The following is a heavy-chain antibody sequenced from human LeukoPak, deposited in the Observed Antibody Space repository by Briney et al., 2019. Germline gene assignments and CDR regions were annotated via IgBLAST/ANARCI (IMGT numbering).Heavy chain of an antibody. Sequence: PSETLSLTCTVSGASVSSASYWTWIRQPPGKGVEWIAHIYNGVNTNYNPSLKSRVTISVDTSKNQFSLKLSSVTAADTAVYYCARYNVGSGSYSHYFDYWGQGTLVTVSS. D-gene: IGHD3-10*01. CDR3: ARYNVGSGSYSHYFDY. CDR2: IYNGVNT. J-gene: IGHJ4*02. CDR1: GASVSSASY. V-gene: IGHV4-61*01.